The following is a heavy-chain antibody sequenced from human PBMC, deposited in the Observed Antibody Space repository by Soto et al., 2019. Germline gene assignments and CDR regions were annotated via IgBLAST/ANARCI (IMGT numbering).Heavy chain of an antibody. CDR3: ARGRDGYNFLYEPT. Sequence: GSLRLSCSASGLTITNNYISWVRQAPGKGLEWVSVIYSGGTTDYAASVKGRFSISRDNSKNTLYLQMNSLRAEDTAVYYCARGRDGYNFLYEPTWGQGTLVTVSS. D-gene: IGHD5-12*01. V-gene: IGHV3-53*01. CDR2: IYSGGTT. J-gene: IGHJ4*02. CDR1: GLTITNNY.